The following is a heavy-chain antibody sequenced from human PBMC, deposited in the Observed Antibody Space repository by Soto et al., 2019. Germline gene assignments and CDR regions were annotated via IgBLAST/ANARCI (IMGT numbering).Heavy chain of an antibody. J-gene: IGHJ4*02. Sequence: SVKVSCKASGGTFSSYAISWVRQAPGQGLEWMGGIIPILGTANYAQKFQGRVTITADESTSTAYMEVSSLRSEDTAVYYCARCVYSEYSSGGDYVEYWGQGTLVTVSS. CDR3: ARCVYSEYSSGGDYVEY. CDR2: IIPILGTA. CDR1: GGTFSSYA. D-gene: IGHD6-25*01. V-gene: IGHV1-69*13.